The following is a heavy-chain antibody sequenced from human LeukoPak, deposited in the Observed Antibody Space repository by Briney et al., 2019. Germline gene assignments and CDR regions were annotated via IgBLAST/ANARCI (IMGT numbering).Heavy chain of an antibody. CDR3: AGLVGRYSSGLYYYYFDY. CDR1: GDSINSLDL. V-gene: IGHV4-4*02. CDR2: MYLSGST. J-gene: IGHJ4*02. D-gene: IGHD3-22*01. Sequence: SETLSLTCTVSGDSINSLDLWSWVRQPPGKGLEWIGEMYLSGSTHSNPSVKSRVTISIDKSKNQFFLNLSSVTAADTAVYYCAGLVGRYSSGLYYYYFDYWGQGTLVTVSS.